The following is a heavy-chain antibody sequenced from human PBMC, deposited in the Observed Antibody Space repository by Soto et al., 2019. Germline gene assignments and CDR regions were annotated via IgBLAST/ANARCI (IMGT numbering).Heavy chain of an antibody. CDR3: ASVLGIAAAGTMRHYYYYGMDV. D-gene: IGHD6-13*01. J-gene: IGHJ6*02. Sequence: QVQLVESGGGVVQPGRSLRLSCAASGFTFSSYGMHWVRQAPGKGLEWVAVIWYDGSNKYYADSVKGRFTISRDNSKNTLYLQMNSLRAEDKAVYYCASVLGIAAAGTMRHYYYYGMDVWGQGTTVTVSS. CDR1: GFTFSSYG. CDR2: IWYDGSNK. V-gene: IGHV3-33*01.